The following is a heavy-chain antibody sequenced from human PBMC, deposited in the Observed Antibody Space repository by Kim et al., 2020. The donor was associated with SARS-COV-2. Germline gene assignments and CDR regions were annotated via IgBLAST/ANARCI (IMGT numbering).Heavy chain of an antibody. D-gene: IGHD6-13*01. Sequence: ASVKVSCKASGYTFTGYYMHWVRQAPGQGLEWMGWINPNSGGTNYAQKFQGRVTMTRDTSISTAYMELSRLRSDDTAVYYCARENSGAADYYYGMDVWGQGTTVTVSS. CDR3: ARENSGAADYYYGMDV. CDR1: GYTFTGYY. J-gene: IGHJ6*02. CDR2: INPNSGGT. V-gene: IGHV1-2*02.